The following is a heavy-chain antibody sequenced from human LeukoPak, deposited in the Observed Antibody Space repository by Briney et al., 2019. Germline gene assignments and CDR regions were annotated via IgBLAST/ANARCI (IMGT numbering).Heavy chain of an antibody. CDR2: IYYSGST. V-gene: IGHV4-59*08. J-gene: IGHJ4*02. CDR1: GGSISSYY. D-gene: IGHD6-6*01. Sequence: SETLSLTCTVSGGSISSYYWSWIRQPPGKGLEWIGYIYYSGSTNYNPSLKSRVTISVDTSKNQFSLKLSSVTAADSALYYCARHTPIAAPAFDYWGQGTLVTVSS. CDR3: ARHTPIAAPAFDY.